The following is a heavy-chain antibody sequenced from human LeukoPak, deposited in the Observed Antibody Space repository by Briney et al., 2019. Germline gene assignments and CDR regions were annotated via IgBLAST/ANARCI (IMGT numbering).Heavy chain of an antibody. J-gene: IGHJ3*02. Sequence: PETLSLTCTVSGGSISSYYWSWIRQPPGKGLEWIGYIYYSGSTHYNPSLKRRVTISVDTSKNQFSLKLSSVTAADTAVYYCAISPYYYDSSGYSEHAFDIWGQGTMVTVSS. CDR2: IYYSGST. CDR1: GGSISSYY. V-gene: IGHV4-59*01. CDR3: AISPYYYDSSGYSEHAFDI. D-gene: IGHD3-22*01.